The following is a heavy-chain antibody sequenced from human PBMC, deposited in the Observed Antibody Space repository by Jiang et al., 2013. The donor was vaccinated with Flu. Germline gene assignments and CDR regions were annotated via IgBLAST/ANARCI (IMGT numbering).Heavy chain of an antibody. Sequence: SGAEVKKPGASVTVSCKASGYTFTTYAMHWVRQAPGQRPEWMGWINVGNGNTKYSQKFQGRVTITRDTSANTAYVELSSLRSEDTAVYYCARERQISDNSFLDYWGQGTLVTASS. D-gene: IGHD4-23*01. J-gene: IGHJ4*02. CDR1: GYTFTTYA. V-gene: IGHV1-3*01. CDR3: ARERQISDNSFLDY. CDR2: INVGNGNT.